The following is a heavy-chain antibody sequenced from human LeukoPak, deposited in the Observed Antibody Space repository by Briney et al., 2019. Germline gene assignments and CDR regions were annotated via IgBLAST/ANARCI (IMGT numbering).Heavy chain of an antibody. V-gene: IGHV3-53*01. CDR3: ARGYRNIQLWAPHAY. D-gene: IGHD1-1*01. J-gene: IGHJ4*02. CDR1: GFTVSSKY. Sequence: PGGSLRLSCSASGFTVSSKYMRCVRQAPGEGREGVSVIYTGGRTYYADSVKGRFTISRDNSKNTLYLQMNSLRAEDTAVYYCARGYRNIQLWAPHAYWGQGTLVTVSS. CDR2: IYTGGRT.